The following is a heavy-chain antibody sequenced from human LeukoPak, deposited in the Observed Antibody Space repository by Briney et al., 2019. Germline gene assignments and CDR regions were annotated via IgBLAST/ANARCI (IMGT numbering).Heavy chain of an antibody. D-gene: IGHD6-6*01. CDR2: IDWDDDK. Sequence: ESGPTQVNPTQTLTLTCTFSGFSLSTSGMRVSWVRQPPGKALEWLALIDWDDDKYYSTSLKTRLTISKDTSKNQVVLTMTNMDPVDTATYYCARRYSSSSGYDYWGQGTLVTVSS. V-gene: IGHV2-70*20. CDR1: GFSLSTSGMR. CDR3: ARRYSSSSGYDY. J-gene: IGHJ4*02.